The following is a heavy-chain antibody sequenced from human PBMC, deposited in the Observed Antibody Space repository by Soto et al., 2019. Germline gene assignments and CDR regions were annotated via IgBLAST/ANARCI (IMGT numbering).Heavy chain of an antibody. CDR2: IYHSGST. V-gene: IGHV4-31*03. D-gene: IGHD4-4*01. CDR3: ARSPTVTTYWYFDL. CDR1: GGSISSGGYY. Sequence: QVQLQESGPGLVKPSQTLSLTCTVSGGSISSGGYYWSWIRQHPGKGLEWIGYIYHSGSTYYNPSLKSRVTISVDTSKNQFSLKLSSVTAADTAVYYCARSPTVTTYWYFDLWGRGTLVTVSS. J-gene: IGHJ2*01.